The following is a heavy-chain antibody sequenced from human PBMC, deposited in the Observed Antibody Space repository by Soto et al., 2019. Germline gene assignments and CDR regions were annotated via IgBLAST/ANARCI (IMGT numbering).Heavy chain of an antibody. CDR3: VSQRTTVPTQAYFDY. CDR2: VYYRGRS. Sequence: ETLSLRCTVADVYITNSSDYLGGKNQYPGKGLEWIGRVYYRGRSYSKSSVKSRVTISVDTSRNRFSLSLNSVTASDTAVYFCVSQRTTVPTQAYFDYWGPAEFVSVSS. V-gene: IGHV4-39*01. CDR1: DVYITNSSDY. D-gene: IGHD4-17*01. J-gene: IGHJ4*02.